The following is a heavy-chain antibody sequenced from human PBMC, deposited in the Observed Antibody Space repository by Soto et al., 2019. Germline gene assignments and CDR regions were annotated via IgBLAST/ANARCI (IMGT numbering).Heavy chain of an antibody. D-gene: IGHD6-19*01. J-gene: IGHJ4*02. Sequence: EVQLLESGGGLVQPGGSLRLSCAASGFTFSSYAMRWVRQAPVKGLEWVSAISGSGGSTYYADSVKGRFTISRDNSKNTLYLQMNSRRAEDTAVCYWASRGSGGYYDYWGQGTLVTVSS. CDR3: ASRGSGGYYDY. V-gene: IGHV3-23*01. CDR1: GFTFSSYA. CDR2: ISGSGGST.